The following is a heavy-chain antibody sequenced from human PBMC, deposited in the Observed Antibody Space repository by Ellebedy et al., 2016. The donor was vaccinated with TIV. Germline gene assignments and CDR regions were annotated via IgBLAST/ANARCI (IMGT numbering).Heavy chain of an antibody. V-gene: IGHV1-46*04. D-gene: IGHD5-24*01. CDR1: GYTFTSYY. Sequence: AASVKVSCKTSGYTFTSYYMHWVRQAPGQGLEWMGIINTSGGSTSYAQKLQGRITMTRDTSTSTVYMELSSLRSEDTAVYYCARVMEMATTTYGMDVWGQGTTVTVSS. J-gene: IGHJ6*02. CDR2: INTSGGST. CDR3: ARVMEMATTTYGMDV.